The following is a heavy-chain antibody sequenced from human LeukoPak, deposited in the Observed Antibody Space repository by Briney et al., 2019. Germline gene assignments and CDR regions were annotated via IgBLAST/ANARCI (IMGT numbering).Heavy chain of an antibody. CDR3: ARKVRPDYSRFDY. D-gene: IGHD4/OR15-4a*01. CDR1: GGSISSYY. CDR2: IYYSGST. Sequence: PSETLSLTCTVSGGSISSYYWSWIRQPPGKGLEWIGYIYYSGSTYYNPSLKSRVTISVDTSKNQFSLKLSSVTAADTAVYYCARKVRPDYSRFDYWGQGTLVTVSS. V-gene: IGHV4-59*08. J-gene: IGHJ4*02.